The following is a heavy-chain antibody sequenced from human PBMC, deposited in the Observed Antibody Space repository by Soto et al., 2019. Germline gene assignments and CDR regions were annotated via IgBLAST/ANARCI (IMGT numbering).Heavy chain of an antibody. CDR2: IYYSGST. CDR1: GGSISSSSYY. J-gene: IGHJ6*02. V-gene: IGHV4-39*01. CDR3: ARRPGIAVAGGYGMDV. Sequence: SETLSLTCTVSGGSISSSSYYWGWIRQPPGKGLEWIGSIYYSGSTYYNPSLKSRVTISVDTSKNQFSLKLSSVTAADTAVYYCARRPGIAVAGGYGMDVWGQGTTVTVSS. D-gene: IGHD6-19*01.